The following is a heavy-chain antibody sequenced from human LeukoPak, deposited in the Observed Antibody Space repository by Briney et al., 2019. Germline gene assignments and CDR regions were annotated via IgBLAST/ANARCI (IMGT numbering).Heavy chain of an antibody. V-gene: IGHV4-59*12. CDR2: ISDSGST. CDR3: AREEPIVPGGWFDP. CDR1: GGFINNYY. D-gene: IGHD2-2*01. J-gene: IGHJ5*02. Sequence: PSETLSLTCSVSGGFINNYYWSWIRQSPEKGLEWIGYISDSGSTNYHPSLTGRVTMSVDTSKNQFSLKLSSVTAADTAVYYCAREEPIVPGGWFDPRGQGTLVTVSS.